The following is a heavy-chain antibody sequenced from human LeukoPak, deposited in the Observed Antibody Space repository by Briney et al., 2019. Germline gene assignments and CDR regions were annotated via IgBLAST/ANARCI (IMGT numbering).Heavy chain of an antibody. CDR1: GFTFSNYA. CDR3: ARPLFGAISPGY. D-gene: IGHD3-10*01. Sequence: GGSLRLSCAASGFTFSNYALGWVRQAPGKGLDFISGISASGGNTYYADSVKGRFTISRDNSKNTLYLQMSGLRAEDTAMYYCARPLFGAISPGYWGQGTLVTVSS. J-gene: IGHJ4*02. V-gene: IGHV3-23*01. CDR2: ISASGGNT.